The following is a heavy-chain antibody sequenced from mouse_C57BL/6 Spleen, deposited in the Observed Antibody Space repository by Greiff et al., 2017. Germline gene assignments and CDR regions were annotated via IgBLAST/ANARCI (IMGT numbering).Heavy chain of an antibody. CDR2: ILPGSGST. V-gene: IGHV1-9*01. D-gene: IGHD3-2*02. CDR1: GYTFTGYW. J-gene: IGHJ2*01. CDR3: ARRGTAQASFDD. Sequence: QVQLQQSGAELMKPGASVKLSCKATGYTFTGYWIEWVKQRPGHGLEWIGEILPGSGSTNYNEKFKSKATFTADTSSNTAYMQHSSLTTEDSAIYYCARRGTAQASFDDWGQGTTLTVSS.